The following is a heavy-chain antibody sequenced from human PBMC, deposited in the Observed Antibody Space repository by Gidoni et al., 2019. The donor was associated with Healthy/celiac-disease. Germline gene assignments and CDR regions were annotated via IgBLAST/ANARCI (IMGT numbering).Heavy chain of an antibody. Sequence: EVQLVSSGGGLVTPWGSLSLSCSSSGFTFSSYSMNWVRQAPGKGLEWVSDISSSSSYIYYADSVKGRFTISRENDKNSLYLQMNSRRAEDTAVYYCANYGFGQAYWGQGTLVTVSS. V-gene: IGHV3-21*01. J-gene: IGHJ4*02. CDR2: ISSSSSYI. CDR1: GFTFSSYS. CDR3: ANYGFGQAY. D-gene: IGHD3-10*01.